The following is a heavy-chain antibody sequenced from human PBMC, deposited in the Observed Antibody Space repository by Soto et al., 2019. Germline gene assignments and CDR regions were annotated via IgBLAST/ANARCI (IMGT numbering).Heavy chain of an antibody. D-gene: IGHD6-13*01. CDR2: ISSNSAYI. CDR3: TRDASRDSSARGWFDP. CDR1: GFTFRSFT. V-gene: IGHV3-21*02. J-gene: IGHJ5*02. Sequence: EVQLVGSGGGLVKPGGSLRLSCAASGFTFRSFTMNWVRQAPGKGLEWVSTISSNSAYIYYTDALRGRFTISRDNAKNSLHLQMNSLRAEDTAVYYCTRDASRDSSARGWFDPWGPGTQVTVSS.